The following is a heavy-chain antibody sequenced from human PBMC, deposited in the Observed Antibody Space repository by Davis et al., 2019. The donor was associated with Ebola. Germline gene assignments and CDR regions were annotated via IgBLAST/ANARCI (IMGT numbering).Heavy chain of an antibody. Sequence: PSETLSLTCAVYGGSFSGYYWSWIRQPPGKGLEWIGYIYYSGSTYYNPSLKSRVTISVDTSKNQFSLKLSSVTAADTAVYYCARVGDYYGSGSSFDYWGQGTLVTVSS. CDR1: GGSFSGYY. V-gene: IGHV4-30-4*08. J-gene: IGHJ4*02. CDR3: ARVGDYYGSGSSFDY. D-gene: IGHD3-10*01. CDR2: IYYSGST.